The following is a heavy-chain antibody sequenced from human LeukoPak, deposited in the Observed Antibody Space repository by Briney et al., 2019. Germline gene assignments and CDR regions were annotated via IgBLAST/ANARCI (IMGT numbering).Heavy chain of an antibody. D-gene: IGHD3-10*01. CDR1: GFIFSSYS. Sequence: GGSLRLSCAASGFIFSSYSMNWARQAPGKGLEWVSSISSSSDYIYYADSVKGRFTISRDNAKNSLYLQMNSLGVEDTAVYYCYPHYYGSGSLSWLDPWGQGTLVTVSS. V-gene: IGHV3-21*01. CDR2: ISSSSDYI. J-gene: IGHJ5*02. CDR3: YPHYYGSGSLSWLDP.